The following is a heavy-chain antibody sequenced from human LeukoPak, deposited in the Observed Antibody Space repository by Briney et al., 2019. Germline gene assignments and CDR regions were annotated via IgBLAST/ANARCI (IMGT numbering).Heavy chain of an antibody. Sequence: PSGPRSLTGTVPGGSISSGSDYGSWIRQPAGEGLEWIGRIYTSGSTNYNPSLKSRVTISVDTSKNQFSLKLSSVTAADTAVYYCARGLAVVPAAIWWGSWFDPWGQGTLVTVSS. CDR2: IYTSGST. J-gene: IGHJ5*02. CDR3: ARGLAVVPAAIWWGSWFDP. D-gene: IGHD2-2*01. V-gene: IGHV4-61*02. CDR1: GGSISSGSDY.